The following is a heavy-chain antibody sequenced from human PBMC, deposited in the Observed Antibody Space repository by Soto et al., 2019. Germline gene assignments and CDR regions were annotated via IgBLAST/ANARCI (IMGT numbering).Heavy chain of an antibody. V-gene: IGHV1-69*12. D-gene: IGHD5-18*01. CDR3: ARDQNTAMVAPVSFERGYYGMDV. CDR2: IISIFGTA. J-gene: IGHJ6*02. CDR1: GGTFSSYA. Sequence: QVQLVQSGAEVKKPGSSVKVSCKASGGTFSSYAISWVRQAPGQGLDWMGGIISIFGTANYAQKFQGRVTITAAESTSTAYMELSSLRSEYTAVYYCARDQNTAMVAPVSFERGYYGMDVWGQATTVTVSS.